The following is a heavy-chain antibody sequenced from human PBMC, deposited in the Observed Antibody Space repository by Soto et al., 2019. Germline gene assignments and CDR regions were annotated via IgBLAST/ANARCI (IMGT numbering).Heavy chain of an antibody. D-gene: IGHD6-19*01. CDR1: GFTFTGYY. CDR2: INPNSGYT. CDR3: ARVVAGTGGYFDY. V-gene: IGHV1-2*02. Sequence: QVQLVQSGAEVKKPGASVKVSCKASGFTFTGYYMHWVRQAPGQGLEWMGWINPNSGYTNYAQKFQGRVTMTRDTSISTAYMELGRLRSDDTAVYYCARVVAGTGGYFDYWGQGTLVTVSS. J-gene: IGHJ4*02.